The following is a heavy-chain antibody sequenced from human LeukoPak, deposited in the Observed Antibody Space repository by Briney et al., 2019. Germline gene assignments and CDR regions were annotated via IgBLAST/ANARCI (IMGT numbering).Heavy chain of an antibody. CDR2: ISSSSSAI. J-gene: IGHJ4*02. CDR3: AQKGGTDH. V-gene: IGHV3-48*02. Sequence: GGSLRLSCVTSGFFFNSYWMSWVRQAPGKGLEWISYISSSSSAIYYADSVKGRFTISRDNAKNSLYLQMSSLRDEDTAVYYCAQKGGTDHWGQGTLVTVSS. CDR1: GFFFNSYW. D-gene: IGHD2-15*01.